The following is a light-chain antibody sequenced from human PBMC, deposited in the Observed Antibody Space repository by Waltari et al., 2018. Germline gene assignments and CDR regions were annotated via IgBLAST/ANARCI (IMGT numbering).Light chain of an antibody. CDR2: EGS. J-gene: IGLJ2*01. CDR3: CSYAGSSTLL. Sequence: QSALTQPASVSGSPGQSITVSCTGTSSDVGSYNLVSWYQQHPGKAPKLMIYEGSKRPSGVSNRFSGSKSGNTAPLTISGLQAEDEADYYCCSYAGSSTLLFGGGTKVTVL. CDR1: SSDVGSYNL. V-gene: IGLV2-23*01.